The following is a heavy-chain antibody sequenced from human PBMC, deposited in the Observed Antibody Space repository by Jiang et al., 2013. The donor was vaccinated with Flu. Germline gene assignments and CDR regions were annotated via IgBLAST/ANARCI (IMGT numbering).Heavy chain of an antibody. V-gene: IGHV1-3*01. Sequence: GAEVKKPGASVKVSCKASGYTFTSYAIHWVRQAPGQRLEWMGWINAGNGNTKYSQKFQDRVTITRDTSATTAYMELSSLRSEDTAVYYCARDGIIAVVGPLVEYFQHWGQGTLVTVSS. CDR1: GYTFTSYA. CDR3: ARDGIIAVVGPLVEYFQH. D-gene: IGHD6-13*01. CDR2: INAGNGNT. J-gene: IGHJ1*01.